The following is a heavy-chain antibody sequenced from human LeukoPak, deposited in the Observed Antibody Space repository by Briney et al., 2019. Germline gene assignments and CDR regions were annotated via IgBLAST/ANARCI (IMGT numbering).Heavy chain of an antibody. CDR3: ARRGEAMDPFDY. CDR2: IYPGDTDT. D-gene: IGHD5-18*01. V-gene: IGHV5-51*01. J-gene: IGHJ4*02. CDR1: GXSFTSYW. Sequence: GESLKISCKDSGXSFTSYWIGWVRQMPGKGLEWMGIIYPGDTDTRYSPSFQGQVTISADKSINTAYLQWSSLKASDTAIYYCARRGEAMDPFDYWGQGTLVTVSS.